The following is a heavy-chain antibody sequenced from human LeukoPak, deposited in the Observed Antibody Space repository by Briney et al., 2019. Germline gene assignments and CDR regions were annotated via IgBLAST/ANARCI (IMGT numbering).Heavy chain of an antibody. CDR1: GGSFSGYY. D-gene: IGHD1-26*01. J-gene: IGHJ4*02. CDR3: ARPLSGSFDY. Sequence: SETLSLTCAVYGGSFSGYYWSWIRQPPGKGLEWIGEINRSGSTNYNPSLKSRVTISVDTSKNQISLKLSSVSAADTAVYYCARPLSGSFDYWGQGTLVTVSS. V-gene: IGHV4-34*01. CDR2: INRSGST.